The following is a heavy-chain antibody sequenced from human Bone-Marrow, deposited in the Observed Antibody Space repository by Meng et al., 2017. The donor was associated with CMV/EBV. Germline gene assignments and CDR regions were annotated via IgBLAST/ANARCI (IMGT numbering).Heavy chain of an antibody. CDR3: AKVLYSSSSGDY. V-gene: IGHV3-30*02. CDR2: IWYDGSNK. J-gene: IGHJ4*02. Sequence: GESLKISCAASGFTFSSYGMHWVRQAPGKGLEWVAVIWYDGSNKYYVDSVKGRFTISRDNSKNTLYLQMNSLRAEDTAVYYCAKVLYSSSSGDYWGQGTLVTVSS. CDR1: GFTFSSYG. D-gene: IGHD6-6*01.